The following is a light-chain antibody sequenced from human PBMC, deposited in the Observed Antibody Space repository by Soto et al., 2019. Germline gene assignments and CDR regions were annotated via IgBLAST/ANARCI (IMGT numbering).Light chain of an antibody. J-gene: IGKJ1*01. CDR2: GAS. CDR1: QSVSSG. V-gene: IGKV3-20*01. CDR3: QQYGSSPWT. Sequence: EIVLTKSPATLSLSPGERATLSCRASQSVSSGLAWYQQKPGQAPRLLIYGASSRATGIPDRFSGSGSGTDFTLTISRLEPEDFAVYYCQQYGSSPWTFGQGTKVDI.